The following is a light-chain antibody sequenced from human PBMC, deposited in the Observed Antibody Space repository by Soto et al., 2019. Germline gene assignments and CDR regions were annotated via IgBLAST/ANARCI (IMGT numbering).Light chain of an antibody. V-gene: IGLV2-14*01. CDR2: EVS. J-gene: IGLJ1*01. Sequence: QSALTQPASVSGSPGQSITISCTGTSSDVGGYNYVSWYQQHTGKVPKLMIYEVSKRPSGVSNRFSGSKSGNTASLTISGLQAEDEADYYCGSYSSSSAPFVFGTGTQLTVL. CDR1: SSDVGGYNY. CDR3: GSYSSSSAPFV.